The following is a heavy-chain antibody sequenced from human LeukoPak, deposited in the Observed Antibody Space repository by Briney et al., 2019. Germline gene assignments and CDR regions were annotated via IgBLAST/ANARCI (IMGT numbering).Heavy chain of an antibody. CDR3: ATDQYYDSSGYYSYYYYGMDV. Sequence: SQTLSLTCTVSGGSISSGGYYWSWIRQHPGKGLEWIGYIYYSGSTYYNPSLKSRVTISVDTSKNQFSLKLSSVTAADTAVYYCATDQYYDSSGYYSYYYYGMDVWGQGTTVTVSS. V-gene: IGHV4-31*03. CDR1: GGSISSGGYY. J-gene: IGHJ6*02. CDR2: IYYSGST. D-gene: IGHD3-22*01.